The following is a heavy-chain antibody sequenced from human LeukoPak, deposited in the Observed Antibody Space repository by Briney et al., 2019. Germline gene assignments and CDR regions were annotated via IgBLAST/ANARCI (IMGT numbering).Heavy chain of an antibody. Sequence: SETLSLTCTVSGGSISSYYWSWIRQPPGKGLEWIGYIYYSGSTNYNPSLKSRVTISVDTSKNQLSLKLSSVTAADTAVYYCARGPYYDFWSGYSEIGPFDYWGQGTLVTVSS. CDR2: IYYSGST. D-gene: IGHD3-3*01. J-gene: IGHJ4*02. CDR1: GGSISSYY. V-gene: IGHV4-59*08. CDR3: ARGPYYDFWSGYSEIGPFDY.